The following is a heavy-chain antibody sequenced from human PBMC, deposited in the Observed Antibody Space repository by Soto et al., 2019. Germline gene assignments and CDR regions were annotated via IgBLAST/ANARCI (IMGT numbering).Heavy chain of an antibody. CDR3: AMDGSGWSRAFDS. D-gene: IGHD3-22*01. V-gene: IGHV1-18*01. CDR2: IAAYNGDT. J-gene: IGHJ5*01. CDR1: GFTFTSHS. Sequence: QVQLVQSGGVVRKPGASVKVSCETSGFTFTSHSFNWVRQAPGQALEWMGWIAAYNGDTKYAQKFQGRVTLTTDRSANTVYIELRSLRFDDTALYFCAMDGSGWSRAFDSWGQGTLVTVSA.